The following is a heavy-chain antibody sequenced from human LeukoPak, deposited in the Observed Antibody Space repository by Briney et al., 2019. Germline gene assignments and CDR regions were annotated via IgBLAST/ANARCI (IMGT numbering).Heavy chain of an antibody. J-gene: IGHJ6*03. CDR1: GGSISSYY. CDR2: IYYSGST. Sequence: SETLSLTCTVSGGSISSYYWSWIRQPPGKGLEWIGYIYYSGSTNYNPSLKSRVTISVDTSKNQFSLRLSSVTAADTAVYYCASVREYRYMDVWGKGTTVTVSS. D-gene: IGHD6-6*01. CDR3: ASVREYRYMDV. V-gene: IGHV4-59*01.